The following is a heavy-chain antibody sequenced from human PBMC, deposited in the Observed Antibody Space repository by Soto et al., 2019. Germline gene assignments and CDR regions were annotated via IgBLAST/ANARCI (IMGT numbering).Heavy chain of an antibody. CDR2: IIPIFGTA. J-gene: IGHJ6*02. D-gene: IGHD6-13*01. V-gene: IGHV1-69*01. CDR3: ARSIKIPLIAAADYYYGMDV. CDR1: GGTFSSYA. Sequence: QVQLVQSGAEVKKPGSSVKVSCKASGGTFSSYAISWVRQAPGQGLEWMGGIIPIFGTANYAQKVQGRVTINADESTITTYLELSRLRSEGTAVYYCARSIKIPLIAAADYYYGMDVCGQGTTVTVSS.